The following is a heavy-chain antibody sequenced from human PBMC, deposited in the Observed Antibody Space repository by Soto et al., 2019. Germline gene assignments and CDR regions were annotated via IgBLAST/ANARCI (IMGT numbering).Heavy chain of an antibody. J-gene: IGHJ4*02. CDR2: ISYGGGDK. V-gene: IGHV3-30*03. D-gene: IGHD6-13*01. Sequence: PGGSLRLSCAASGFTFNNFAMHWVRQDPGKGLEWVAVISYGGGDKYYADSVKGRFTISRDNSKNTLYLQMNGLRAQDTAVYYCARDLSTGAADYYFDYWGQGALVTVSS. CDR1: GFTFNNFA. CDR3: ARDLSTGAADYYFDY.